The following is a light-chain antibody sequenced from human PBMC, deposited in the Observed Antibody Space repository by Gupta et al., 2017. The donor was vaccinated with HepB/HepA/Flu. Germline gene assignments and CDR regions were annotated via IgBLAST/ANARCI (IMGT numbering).Light chain of an antibody. CDR1: QSILYNSNNKNY. J-gene: IGKJ2*04. V-gene: IGKV4-1*01. CDR2: WAS. Sequence: DIVMTQSPDSLAVSLGERATINCKSSQSILYNSNNKNYLAWYQQKPGQPPKLLIYWASTRKYGVPDRFSGTGSGTDFTLTISNLQAEDVADYYCQQDVSFPCSFGQGTKLALK. CDR3: QQDVSFPCS.